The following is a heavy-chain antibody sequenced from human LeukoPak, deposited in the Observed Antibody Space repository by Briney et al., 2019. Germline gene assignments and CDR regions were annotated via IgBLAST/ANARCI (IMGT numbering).Heavy chain of an antibody. CDR1: GYTFTSYY. CDR3: ARDFTVTGFDY. J-gene: IGHJ4*02. V-gene: IGHV1-46*01. Sequence: ASVKVSFKASGYTFTSYYMHWVRPAPGQGLEWMGIINPSGGSTSYAQKFQGRVTMTRDTSTSTVYMELSSLRSEDTAVHYCARDFTVTGFDYWGQGTLVTVSS. CDR2: INPSGGST. D-gene: IGHD4-17*01.